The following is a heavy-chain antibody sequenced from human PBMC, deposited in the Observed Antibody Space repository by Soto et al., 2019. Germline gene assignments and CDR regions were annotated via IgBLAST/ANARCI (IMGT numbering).Heavy chain of an antibody. CDR1: GGSVRAPDW. Sequence: SETLSLTCTLSGGSVRAPDWWNWVRQSPDKGLEWIAEVHISGHSNYNPSLRSRVSVSIDSSKNQFYLNLNSVTAADTAIYYCARVRQGCSANNCYFDPWGQGTQVTVSS. CDR2: VHISGHS. CDR3: ARVRQGCSANNCYFDP. D-gene: IGHD1-1*01. V-gene: IGHV4-4*02. J-gene: IGHJ5*01.